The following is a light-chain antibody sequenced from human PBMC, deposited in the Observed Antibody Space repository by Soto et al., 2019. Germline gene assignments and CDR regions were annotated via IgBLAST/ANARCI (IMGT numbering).Light chain of an antibody. CDR1: QSISSW. Sequence: DIQMTQSPSTLSASVGDRVTITCRASQSISSWLAWYQQKPGKAPKLLIYDASTLESGVPPRFSGSGSGTQFTLTISSLQPDDSASYYCQQYYSYLYTFGQGTKLEIK. CDR2: DAS. J-gene: IGKJ2*01. V-gene: IGKV1-5*01. CDR3: QQYYSYLYT.